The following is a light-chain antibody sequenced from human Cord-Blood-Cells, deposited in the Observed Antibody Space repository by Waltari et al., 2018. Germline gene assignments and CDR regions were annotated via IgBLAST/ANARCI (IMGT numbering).Light chain of an antibody. V-gene: IGKV3-15*01. CDR3: QQYNNWPRT. CDR2: GAS. CDR1: QSVSSN. Sequence: EIVMTQSPATLSVSPGERATLPCRASQSVSSNLAWYQQKPGQAPRLLIYGASTRATGIPARFSGSGSGTEFTLTISSLQSEEFAVYYCQQYNNWPRTFGQGTKVEIK. J-gene: IGKJ1*01.